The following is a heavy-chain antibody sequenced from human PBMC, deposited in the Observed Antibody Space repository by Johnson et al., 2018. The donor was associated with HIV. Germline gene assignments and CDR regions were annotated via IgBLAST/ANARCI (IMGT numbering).Heavy chain of an antibody. Sequence: VQLVESGGGVVQPGGSLRLSCGASGFTFSNYWMQWVRQAPGKGLVWVSRINGDGSRSTYADSVKGRFSIARDNAKNTLYLEMKSLGSEDTAVYYCARTSCSGASGLGYDPFDVWGQGTMVTVSS. CDR1: GFTFSNYW. V-gene: IGHV3-74*02. D-gene: IGHD2-15*01. CDR3: ARTSCSGASGLGYDPFDV. J-gene: IGHJ3*01. CDR2: INGDGSRS.